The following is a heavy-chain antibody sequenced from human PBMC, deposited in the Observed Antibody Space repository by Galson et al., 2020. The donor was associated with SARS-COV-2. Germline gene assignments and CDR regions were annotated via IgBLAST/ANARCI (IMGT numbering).Heavy chain of an antibody. Sequence: GESLKISCAASGPSFNSFAMTWVRQAPGKGLEWVSSISGSGGVTYYADSVKGRFTIARDNFRSTLYLDMDSLRGEDTAIYYCAQGLTVITPVDYWGQGVLFTVSS. CDR3: AQGLTVITPVDY. D-gene: IGHD4-17*01. CDR1: GPSFNSFA. CDR2: ISGSGGVT. J-gene: IGHJ4*02. V-gene: IGHV3-23*01.